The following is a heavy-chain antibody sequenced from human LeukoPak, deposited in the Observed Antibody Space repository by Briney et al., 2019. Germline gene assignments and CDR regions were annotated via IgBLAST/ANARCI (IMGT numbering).Heavy chain of an antibody. J-gene: IGHJ4*02. V-gene: IGHV1-24*01. CDR2: FDPEDGET. Sequence: ASVKVSCKASGYTFTGYYMHWVRQAPGKGLEWMGGFDPEDGETIYAQKFQGRVTMTEDTSTDTAYMELSSLRSEDTAVYYCATDPRTGTGNYWGQGTLVTVSS. D-gene: IGHD1-7*01. CDR1: GYTFTGYY. CDR3: ATDPRTGTGNY.